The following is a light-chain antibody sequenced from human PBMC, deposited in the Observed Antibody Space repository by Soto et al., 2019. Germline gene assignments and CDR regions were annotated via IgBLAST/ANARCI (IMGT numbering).Light chain of an antibody. Sequence: EILMTQSPLTLSVSPGEGATLSCRASQNINSNLAWYQQRPGQAPRVLIYGASSRASGIPDRFSGSGSGTDFTLTINRLEPDDFAVYYCQQYKVWPPLTFGGGTRVESK. J-gene: IGKJ4*01. CDR1: QNINSN. V-gene: IGKV3D-15*01. CDR2: GAS. CDR3: QQYKVWPPLT.